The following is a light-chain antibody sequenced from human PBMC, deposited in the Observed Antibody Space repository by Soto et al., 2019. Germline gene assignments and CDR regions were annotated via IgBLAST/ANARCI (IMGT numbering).Light chain of an antibody. J-gene: IGKJ1*01. CDR3: QQYGSSPQT. Sequence: EIVMTQSPATLSVSPGERATLSCRASQNVANYLDWYQQKPGQAPRLLIYGASSRATGIPDRFSGSGSGTDFTLTISRLEPEDFAVYYCQQYGSSPQTFGQGTKVDIK. V-gene: IGKV3-20*01. CDR1: QNVANY. CDR2: GAS.